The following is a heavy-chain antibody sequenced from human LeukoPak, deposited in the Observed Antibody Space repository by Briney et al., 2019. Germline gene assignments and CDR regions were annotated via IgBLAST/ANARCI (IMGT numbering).Heavy chain of an antibody. CDR2: IYTSGNT. Sequence: PSETLSLTCTVSGGSISSGSYYWNWIRQPAGKGLEWIGRIYTSGNTNSNPSLKSRVTISVDTSKNQFSLKLSSVTAADTAVYYCASTYSLYDAFDIWGQGTMVTVSS. CDR3: ASTYSLYDAFDI. CDR1: GGSISSGSYY. D-gene: IGHD6-13*01. V-gene: IGHV4-61*02. J-gene: IGHJ3*02.